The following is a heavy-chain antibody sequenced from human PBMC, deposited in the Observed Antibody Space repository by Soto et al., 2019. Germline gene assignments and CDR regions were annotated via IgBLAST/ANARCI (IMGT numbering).Heavy chain of an antibody. CDR1: GFNFSTYS. V-gene: IGHV3-21*01. Sequence: EVQLVESGGGLVKPGGSLRLSCAASGFNFSTYSMNWVRQAPGKGLERVSSITSSSTYIYYSDSVKGRFTISRDNAKHSQYLEMNRLRAEDTAVYYCARERGIFGVGYYYYYMDVWGTGTTVTV. CDR3: ARERGIFGVGYYYYYMDV. J-gene: IGHJ6*03. CDR2: ITSSSTYI. D-gene: IGHD3-3*01.